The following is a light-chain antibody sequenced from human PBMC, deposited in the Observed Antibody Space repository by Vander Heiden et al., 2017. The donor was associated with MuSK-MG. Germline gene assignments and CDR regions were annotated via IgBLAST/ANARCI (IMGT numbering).Light chain of an antibody. J-gene: IGKJ1*01. Sequence: VMTQTPLSLSVSPGQPASISCKSSQSLLHSDGKTYLCWYGQKPGQSPQLMIYEVSNRFCVSPDRFSGSGEGKDFTLKSSRGEDEDAGIYYCKQSIQLWTFGQGTKVE. CDR1: QSLLHSDGKTY. V-gene: IGKV2D-29*02. CDR3: KQSIQLWT. CDR2: EVS.